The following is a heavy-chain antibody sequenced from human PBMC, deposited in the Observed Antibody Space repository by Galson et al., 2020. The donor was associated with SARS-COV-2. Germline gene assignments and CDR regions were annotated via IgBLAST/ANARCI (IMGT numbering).Heavy chain of an antibody. CDR2: ISTISNYI. V-gene: IGHV3-21*01. CDR1: GFIFSSYT. D-gene: IGHD1-1*01. CDR3: ATASTFSWASRCDS. J-gene: IGHJ4*02. Sequence: GGSLRLSCAASGFIFSSYTMNWVRQAPGKGLEWVSSISTISNYIYYADSVKGRFTVSRDNAKNSLYLQMNSLRAEDTAVYYCATASTFSWASRCDSWGQGTLVTVSS.